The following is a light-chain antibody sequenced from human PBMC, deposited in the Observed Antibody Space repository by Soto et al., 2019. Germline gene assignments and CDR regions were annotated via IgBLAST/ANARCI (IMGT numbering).Light chain of an antibody. CDR3: QTWGTGRNWV. Sequence: QLVLTQSPSASASLGASVKLTCTLSSRHSSYAIAWHQQQPEKGPRYLMKLNSDGSHSKGDGIPDRFSGSSSGAERYLTISSLQSEDEADYYCQTWGTGRNWVFGGGTKLTVL. CDR2: LNSDGSH. J-gene: IGLJ3*02. V-gene: IGLV4-69*01. CDR1: SRHSSYA.